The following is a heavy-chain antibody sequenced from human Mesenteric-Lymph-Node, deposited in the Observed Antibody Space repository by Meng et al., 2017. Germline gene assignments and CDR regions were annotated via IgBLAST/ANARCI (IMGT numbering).Heavy chain of an antibody. CDR1: GVSVSSGTHY. V-gene: IGHV4-61*01. CDR2: VYYSGST. D-gene: IGHD2-15*01. Sequence: SETLSLTCTVSGVSVSSGTHYWSWIRQPPGKGLEWIGYVYYSGSTNYNPSLKSRVTISVDTSKNQFSLKLSSVTAADTAVYYCARAVVVVAATFSSWFDPWGQGTRVT. CDR3: ARAVVVVAATFSSWFDP. J-gene: IGHJ5*01.